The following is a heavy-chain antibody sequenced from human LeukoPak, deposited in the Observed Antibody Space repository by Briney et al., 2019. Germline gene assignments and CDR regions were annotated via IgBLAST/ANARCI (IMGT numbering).Heavy chain of an antibody. CDR3: ARDRMVYAI. CDR2: ISDSGGRT. J-gene: IGHJ4*02. CDR1: GLTFSNYA. Sequence: GGSLRLSCAVSGLTFSNYAMSWVRQAPGKGLEWVSAISDSGGRTYYADSVKGRFTISRDNSKNTLYLQMDNLRAEDTAVNYCARDRMVYAIWGQGTLVTVSS. V-gene: IGHV3-23*01. D-gene: IGHD2-8*01.